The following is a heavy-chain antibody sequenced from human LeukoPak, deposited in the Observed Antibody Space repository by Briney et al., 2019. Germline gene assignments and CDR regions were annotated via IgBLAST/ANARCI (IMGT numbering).Heavy chain of an antibody. J-gene: IGHJ4*02. CDR3: AGGSGSYYSLFDY. D-gene: IGHD3-10*01. Sequence: SQTLSLTCAISGDSVSSNSAAWNWIRQSPLRGLEWLGRTYYRSKWYNDYAVSVKSRITINPDTSKNQFSLQLNSVTPEDTAVYYCAGGSGSYYSLFDYWGQGTLVTVSS. CDR2: TYYRSKWYN. CDR1: GDSVSSNSAA. V-gene: IGHV6-1*01.